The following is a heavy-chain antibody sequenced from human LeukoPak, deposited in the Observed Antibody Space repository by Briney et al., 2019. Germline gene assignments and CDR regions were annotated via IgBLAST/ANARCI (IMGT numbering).Heavy chain of an antibody. CDR1: GFTYSNYD. CDR2: ISYEGGTT. Sequence: LTLSCAGAGFTYSNYDMHGPRGAPDKALVWVALISYEGGTTYYADSVKGRFTISRDNSRNTLFLQMNSLRPEDTAVYYCAKEGTARISTWYDNWGQGTLVTVSS. J-gene: IGHJ4*02. D-gene: IGHD6-13*01. CDR3: AKEGTARISTWYDN. V-gene: IGHV3-30*18.